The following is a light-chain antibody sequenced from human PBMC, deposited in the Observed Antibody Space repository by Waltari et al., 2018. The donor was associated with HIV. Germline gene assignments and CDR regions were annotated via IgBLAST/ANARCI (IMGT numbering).Light chain of an antibody. CDR2: DNT. V-gene: IGLV3-21*02. J-gene: IGLJ3*02. CDR3: QVWDSTSDWV. CDR1: NLGTKS. Sequence: SYVLTQPPSVSVAPGQTASITCWGDNLGTKSVHWYQQKSGQAPVLVVSDNTDRPSGIPERFSGSNSGNTATLTLNRVEAGDEADYYCQVWDSTSDWVFGGGSKLTVL.